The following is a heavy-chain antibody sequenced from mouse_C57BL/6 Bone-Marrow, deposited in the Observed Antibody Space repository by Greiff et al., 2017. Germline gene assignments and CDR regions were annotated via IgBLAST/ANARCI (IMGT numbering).Heavy chain of an antibody. CDR1: GYTFTSYW. CDR2: IHPNSGST. CDR3: ASYYGSSYGAMDY. Sequence: QVQLQQPGAELVKPGASVKLSCKASGYTFTSYWMHWVKQRPGQGLEWIGMIHPNSGSTNYNEKFKSKATLTADKSSSTAYMQLSSLTAEDSAVYYCASYYGSSYGAMDYCGQGTSVTV. D-gene: IGHD1-1*01. V-gene: IGHV1-64*01. J-gene: IGHJ4*01.